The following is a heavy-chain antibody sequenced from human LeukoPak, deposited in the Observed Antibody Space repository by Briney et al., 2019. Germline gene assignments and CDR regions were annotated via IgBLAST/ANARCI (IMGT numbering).Heavy chain of an antibody. D-gene: IGHD3-10*01. V-gene: IGHV4-39*01. Sequence: SETLSLTCTVSGGSISTSSYYWGWIRQPPGKGLEWIGTIYYTGRTYYNPSLKSRVTISEDTSNNQFSLKLSSVTAADTAVYYCVRRPYYYGSGRHFDYWGQGILVIVSS. CDR1: GGSISTSSYY. J-gene: IGHJ4*02. CDR2: IYYTGRT. CDR3: VRRPYYYGSGRHFDY.